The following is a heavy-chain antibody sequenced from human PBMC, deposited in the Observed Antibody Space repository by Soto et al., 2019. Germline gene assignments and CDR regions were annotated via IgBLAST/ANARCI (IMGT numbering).Heavy chain of an antibody. CDR2: IYYSGST. D-gene: IGHD3-3*01. Sequence: SETLSLTCTVSGGSISSGGYYWSWIRQHPGKGLEWIGYIYYSGSTYYNPSLKSRVTISVDTSKNQFSLKLSSVTAADTAVYYCARGEGGYYNWFDPWGQGTLVTVSS. CDR3: ARGEGGYYNWFDP. V-gene: IGHV4-31*03. CDR1: GGSISSGGYY. J-gene: IGHJ5*02.